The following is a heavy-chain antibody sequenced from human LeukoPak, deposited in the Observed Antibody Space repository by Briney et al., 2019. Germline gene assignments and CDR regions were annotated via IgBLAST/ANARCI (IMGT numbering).Heavy chain of an antibody. CDR1: GGTFSSYA. CDR3: ASPRDYYDSSGYYLDAFDI. CDR2: IIPIFGTA. J-gene: IGHJ3*02. D-gene: IGHD3-22*01. Sequence: SVKVSCKASGGTFSSYAISWVRQAPGQGLEWMGGIIPIFGTANYAQKFQGRVMITADESTSTAYMELSSLRSEDTAVYYCASPRDYYDSSGYYLDAFDIWGQGTMVTVSS. V-gene: IGHV1-69*13.